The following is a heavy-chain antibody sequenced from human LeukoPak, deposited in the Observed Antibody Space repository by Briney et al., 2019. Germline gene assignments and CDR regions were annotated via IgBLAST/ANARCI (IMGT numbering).Heavy chain of an antibody. J-gene: IGHJ3*02. CDR3: ARVFGGGDGPDAFDI. V-gene: IGHV4-61*02. D-gene: IGHD2-21*01. CDR2: IYTSGST. CDR1: GGSISSGSYY. Sequence: TSETLSPTCTVSGGSISSGSYYWSWIRQPAGKGLEWIGRIYTSGSTNYNPSLKSRVTISVDTSKNQFSLKLSSVTAADTAVYYCARVFGGGDGPDAFDIWGQGTMVTVSS.